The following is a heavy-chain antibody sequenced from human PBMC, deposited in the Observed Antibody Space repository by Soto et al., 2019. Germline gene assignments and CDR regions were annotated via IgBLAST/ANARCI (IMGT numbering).Heavy chain of an antibody. V-gene: IGHV3-11*06. Sequence: HVQMVESGGDLVKPGGSLRLSCAVSGFTFSDYYMSWIRQAPEKGLEWVAYISSRGNFKNYADSVRGRFTISRDNVKNSLFLQMNSLRDEDTAVYYCARDGGVIIAAATGGGYGMDVWGQGTTVTVSS. CDR2: ISSRGNFK. D-gene: IGHD2-2*01. CDR1: GFTFSDYY. J-gene: IGHJ6*02. CDR3: ARDGGVIIAAATGGGYGMDV.